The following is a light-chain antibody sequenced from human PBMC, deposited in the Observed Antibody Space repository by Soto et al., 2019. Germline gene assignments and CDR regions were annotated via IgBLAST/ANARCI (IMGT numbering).Light chain of an antibody. CDR1: QSVSSN. Sequence: EIVMTQSPATLSVSPGERASLSCRASQSVSSNLAWYQQKPGQAPRLLIYGASTGATGIPARFSGSGSGTEFTLTISSLQSEDFTVYSCLQYHNLWAFGQGTKVDIK. V-gene: IGKV3-15*01. CDR3: LQYHNLWA. CDR2: GAS. J-gene: IGKJ1*01.